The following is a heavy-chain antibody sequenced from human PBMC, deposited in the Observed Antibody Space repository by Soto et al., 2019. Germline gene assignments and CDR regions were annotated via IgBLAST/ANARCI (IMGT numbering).Heavy chain of an antibody. CDR2: ISGSGYST. CDR3: AKTLYYYDTSGYQ. J-gene: IGHJ4*02. Sequence: EVQLLESGGGLVQPGGSLRLSCAASGFTFSSYAMRWVRQAPGKGLEWVSAISGSGYSTYYADSVKGRFTISRDNSKNTLYLQMNSLRAVDTAVYYCAKTLYYYDTSGYQWGQGTLVTVSS. D-gene: IGHD3-22*01. V-gene: IGHV3-23*01. CDR1: GFTFSSYA.